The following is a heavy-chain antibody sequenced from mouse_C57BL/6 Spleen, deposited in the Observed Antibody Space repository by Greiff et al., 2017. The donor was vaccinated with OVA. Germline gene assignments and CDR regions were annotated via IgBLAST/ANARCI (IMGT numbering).Heavy chain of an antibody. J-gene: IGHJ2*01. CDR3: ARGNYYGSRGYFDY. V-gene: IGHV1-52*01. Sequence: VQLQQPGAELVRPGSSVKLSCKASGYTFTSYWMHWVKQRPIQGLEWIGNIDPSDSETHYNQKFKDKATLTVDKSSSTAYMQLSSLTSEDSAVYYCARGNYYGSRGYFDYWGQGTTLTVSS. CDR2: IDPSDSET. CDR1: GYTFTSYW. D-gene: IGHD1-1*01.